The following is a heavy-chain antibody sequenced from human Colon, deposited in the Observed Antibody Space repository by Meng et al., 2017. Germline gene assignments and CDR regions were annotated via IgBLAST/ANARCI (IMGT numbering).Heavy chain of an antibody. CDR1: AGPSSGYY. D-gene: IGHD3-10*01. CDR2: INQSGDT. Sequence: QVPLQQWGRGVLKPPGTLTLTCSINAGPSSGYYWSWSRQAPGKGLEWIGEINQSGDTHYNPSLKSRVSMSFDTSKKQFTLHLSSVTAADTAVYYCSRLLTLDYWGPGTLVTVSS. CDR3: SRLLTLDY. J-gene: IGHJ4*02. V-gene: IGHV4-34*02.